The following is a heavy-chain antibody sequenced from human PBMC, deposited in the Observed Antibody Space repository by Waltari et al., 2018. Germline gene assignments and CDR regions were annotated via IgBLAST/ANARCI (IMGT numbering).Heavy chain of an antibody. D-gene: IGHD2-2*01. Sequence: EVQLVESGGGLVQPGGSLRLSCAASGFTFSSYSMNWVRQAPGKGLEWVSYISSSSTIYYADSVKGRFTISRDNAKNSLYLQMNSLRDEDTAVYYCARDRQEYCSSTSCYVIYYYYYMDVWGKGTTVTVSS. J-gene: IGHJ6*03. CDR3: ARDRQEYCSSTSCYVIYYYYYMDV. CDR2: ISSSSTI. CDR1: GFTFSSYS. V-gene: IGHV3-48*02.